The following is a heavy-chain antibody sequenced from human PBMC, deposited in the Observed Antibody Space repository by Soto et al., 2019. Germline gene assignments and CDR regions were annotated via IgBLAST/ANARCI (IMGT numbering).Heavy chain of an antibody. CDR3: AKGGDWFGP. J-gene: IGHJ5*02. V-gene: IGHV4-30-4*01. CDR1: CGSISSGDDY. CDR2: IFYSGTT. Sequence: LSLTCTVSCGSISSGDDYWNWIRQPPVKCLEWIGYIFYSGTTSYNPSLKSRITISVDTSKNQFSLKLSSVTAADTAVYYCAKGGDWFGPWGQGTLVTVSS.